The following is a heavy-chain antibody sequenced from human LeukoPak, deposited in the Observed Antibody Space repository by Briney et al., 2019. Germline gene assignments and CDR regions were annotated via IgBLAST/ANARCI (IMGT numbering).Heavy chain of an antibody. CDR3: ARGEYEAAAGSP. CDR1: GYTFTSYD. D-gene: IGHD6-13*01. Sequence: GASVKVSCKASGYTFTSYDINWVRQATGQGLEWMGWMNPNSGNTGYAQKLQGRVTMTTDTSTSTAYMELRSLRSDDTAVYYCARGEYEAAAGSPWGQGTLVTVSS. J-gene: IGHJ5*02. V-gene: IGHV1-8*01. CDR2: MNPNSGNT.